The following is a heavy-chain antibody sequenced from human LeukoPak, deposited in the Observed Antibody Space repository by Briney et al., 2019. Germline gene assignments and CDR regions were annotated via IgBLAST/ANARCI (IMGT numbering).Heavy chain of an antibody. V-gene: IGHV3-30*02. CDR2: IRYNGDNK. CDR1: GFSFSDYG. J-gene: IGHJ4*02. D-gene: IGHD6-19*01. Sequence: GGSLRLSCEASGFSFSDYGMHWVRQAPGKGLEWVAFIRYNGDNKYYADSVKGRFTVSRDNSQSTLYLQMNSLRVEDTAVYYCALLAVASDFDYWGQGALVTVSS. CDR3: ALLAVASDFDY.